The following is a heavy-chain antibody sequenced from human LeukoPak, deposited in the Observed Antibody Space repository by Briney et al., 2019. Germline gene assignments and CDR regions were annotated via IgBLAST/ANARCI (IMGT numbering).Heavy chain of an antibody. CDR1: GGTFSSYA. D-gene: IGHD3-22*01. Sequence: GASVKVSCKASGGTFSSYAISWVRQAPGQGLEWMGRIIPILGIANYAQKFQGRVTITADKSTSTAYMELSSLRSEDTAVYYCASPPNEKYDSSLGWGQGTLVTVSS. V-gene: IGHV1-69*04. J-gene: IGHJ4*02. CDR3: ASPPNEKYDSSLG. CDR2: IIPILGIA.